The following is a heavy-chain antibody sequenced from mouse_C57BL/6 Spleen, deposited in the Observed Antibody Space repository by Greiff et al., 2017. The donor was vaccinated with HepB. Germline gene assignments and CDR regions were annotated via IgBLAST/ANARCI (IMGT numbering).Heavy chain of an antibody. CDR2: INPNNGGT. CDR3: ARLKTYGGFAY. CDR1: GYTFTDYY. D-gene: IGHD1-1*02. V-gene: IGHV1-26*01. J-gene: IGHJ3*01. Sequence: EVQLQQSGPELVKPGASVKISCKASGYTFTDYYMNWVKQSHGKSLEWIGDINPNNGGTSYNQKFKGKATLTVDKSSSTAYMELRSLTSEDSAVYYCARLKTYGGFAYWGQGTLVTVSA.